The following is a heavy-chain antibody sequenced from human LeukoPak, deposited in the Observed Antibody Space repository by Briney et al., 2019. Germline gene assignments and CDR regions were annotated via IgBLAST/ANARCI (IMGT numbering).Heavy chain of an antibody. J-gene: IGHJ4*02. Sequence: GGSLRPSCAASGFTFSSYEMNWVRQAPGKGLEWVSYSSSGSTIYYADSVKGRFTISRDNAKNSLYLQMNSLRAEDTAVYYCARDDPTSSRLAFDYWGQGTLVTVSS. CDR2: SSSGSTI. CDR1: GFTFSSYE. D-gene: IGHD2-2*01. CDR3: ARDDPTSSRLAFDY. V-gene: IGHV3-48*03.